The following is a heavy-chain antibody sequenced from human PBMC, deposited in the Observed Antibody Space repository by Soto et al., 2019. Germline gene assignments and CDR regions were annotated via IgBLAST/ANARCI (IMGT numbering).Heavy chain of an antibody. CDR2: INSDGSST. Sequence: EVQLVESGGGLVQPGGSLRLSCAASGFTFSSYWMHWVRQAPGKGLVWVSRINSDGSSTSYADSVKGRFTISRGNAKNTLYLQMTSLRAEDTAVYYCARDYATMIVVNNFDYWGQGTLVTVSS. CDR3: ARDYATMIVVNNFDY. CDR1: GFTFSSYW. D-gene: IGHD3-22*01. J-gene: IGHJ4*02. V-gene: IGHV3-74*01.